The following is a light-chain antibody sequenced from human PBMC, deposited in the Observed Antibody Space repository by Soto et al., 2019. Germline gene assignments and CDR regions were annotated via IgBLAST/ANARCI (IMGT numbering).Light chain of an antibody. CDR3: ENYSSVPF. CDR2: AAS. J-gene: IGKJ3*01. CDR1: QDIRTF. Sequence: DIPMTQSPTSLSASVGDRVTITCRASQDIRTFVAWYQQKQGKAPQLLIYAASTLQSRVPPRFSGGGYVTDFTRTINSLPPEDVAAYSGENYSSVPFFGPGTNVYIK. V-gene: IGKV1-27*01.